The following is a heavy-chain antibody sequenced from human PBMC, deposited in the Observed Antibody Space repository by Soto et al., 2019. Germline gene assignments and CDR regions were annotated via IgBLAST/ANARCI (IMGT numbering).Heavy chain of an antibody. D-gene: IGHD2-2*01. CDR2: ISTSSIYT. J-gene: IGHJ4*02. CDR1: GFIFSDYY. Sequence: QVQLVESGGGLVKPGGSLRLSCAASGFIFSDYYMSWIRQAPGKGLEWVSFISTSSIYTNYADSVKGRFTISRDNAKKSLYLQMNNLRAEDTAVYYCAREEERYCSRTSCTRGLDHWGQGTLVTVSS. V-gene: IGHV3-11*06. CDR3: AREEERYCSRTSCTRGLDH.